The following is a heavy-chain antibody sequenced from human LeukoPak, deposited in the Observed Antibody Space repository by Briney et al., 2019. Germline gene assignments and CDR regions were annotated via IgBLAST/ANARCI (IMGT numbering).Heavy chain of an antibody. CDR2: INRSGNT. CDR3: ARGPYDSSRD. D-gene: IGHD3-22*01. CDR1: RVSFSVYY. J-gene: IGHJ4*02. Sequence: SETLSLTCALYRVSFSVYYWSWIRQPPGKGLEWIGEINRSGNTNYNPSLKSRVTISVDTSKNQFSLKMSSVTAADTAVYYCARGPYDSSRDWGQGTLVTVSS. V-gene: IGHV4-34*01.